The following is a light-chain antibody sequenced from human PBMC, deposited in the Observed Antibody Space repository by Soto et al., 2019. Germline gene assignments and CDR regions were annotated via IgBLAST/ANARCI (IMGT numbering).Light chain of an antibody. Sequence: QSVLTQSPSASASLGASVKFICTLSSGHSSYAIAWHQQQPEKGPRYLMKINSAGSHSKGDGIPERFSGSSSGAERYLTISSLQSEDEADYYCQTWGTGIRLFGTGTKLTVL. CDR1: SGHSSYA. CDR3: QTWGTGIRL. V-gene: IGLV4-69*01. CDR2: INSAGSH. J-gene: IGLJ1*01.